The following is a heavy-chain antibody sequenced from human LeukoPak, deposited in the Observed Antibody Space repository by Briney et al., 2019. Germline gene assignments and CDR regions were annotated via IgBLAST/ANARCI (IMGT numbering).Heavy chain of an antibody. V-gene: IGHV3-23*01. J-gene: IGHJ6*02. Sequence: PGGSLRLSCAASGFTFSTYAMSWVRQAPGEGLEWVSAISGSGGSTFYADSVKGRFTISRDTSKNTLYLQMNSLRAEDTAVYYCAKEDPKYYYYGMDVWGQGTTVTVSS. CDR3: AKEDPKYYYYGMDV. CDR1: GFTFSTYA. CDR2: ISGSGGST.